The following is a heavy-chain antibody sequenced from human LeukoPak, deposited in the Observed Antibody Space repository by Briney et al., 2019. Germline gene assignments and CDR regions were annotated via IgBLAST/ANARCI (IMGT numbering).Heavy chain of an antibody. CDR3: ARRSWGDY. CDR2: IKQDGSEK. CDR1: GFIFSTYW. J-gene: IGHJ4*02. Sequence: GGSLRLSCAASGFIFSTYWMSWVRQAPGKGLEWVANIKQDGSEKYYVDSVKGRFTISRDNAKNSLYLQMNSLRAEDTAVYYCARRSWGDYWGQGTLVTVSS. D-gene: IGHD6-13*01. V-gene: IGHV3-7*01.